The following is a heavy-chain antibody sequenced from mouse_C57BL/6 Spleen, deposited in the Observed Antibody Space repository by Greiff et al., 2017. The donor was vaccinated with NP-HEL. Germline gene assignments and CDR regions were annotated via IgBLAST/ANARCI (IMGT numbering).Heavy chain of an antibody. D-gene: IGHD4-1*01. J-gene: IGHJ2*01. CDR2: IDPSDSYT. CDR3: ARSLANWDY. Sequence: VQLQQPGAELVMPGASVKLSCKASGYTFTSYWMHWVKQRPGQGLEWIGEIDPSDSYTNYNQKFKGKSTLTVDKSSSTAYMQLSSLTSEDSAVYYCARSLANWDYWGQGTTLTVSS. V-gene: IGHV1-69*01. CDR1: GYTFTSYW.